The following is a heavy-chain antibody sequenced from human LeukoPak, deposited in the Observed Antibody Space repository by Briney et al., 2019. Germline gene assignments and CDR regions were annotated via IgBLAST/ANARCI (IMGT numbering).Heavy chain of an antibody. Sequence: QPGRSLRPSCAASGFTFSNYGMHWVRQAPGKGLEWVAVIWYDGSNKYYADSVKGRFTISRDNSKNTLYLQMNSLRVEDTAVYYCARGRSGYPPKYYFDYWGQGTLVTVSS. CDR3: ARGRSGYPPKYYFDY. V-gene: IGHV3-33*01. CDR1: GFTFSNYG. CDR2: IWYDGSNK. J-gene: IGHJ4*02. D-gene: IGHD3-22*01.